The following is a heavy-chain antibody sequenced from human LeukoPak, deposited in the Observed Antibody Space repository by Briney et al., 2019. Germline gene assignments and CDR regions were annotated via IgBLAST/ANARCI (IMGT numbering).Heavy chain of an antibody. CDR3: ARDHLREWFGELSGFDP. D-gene: IGHD3-10*01. J-gene: IGHJ5*02. Sequence: ASVKVSCKASGGTFSSYAISWVRQAPGQGLEWMGGIIPIFGTANYAQKFQGRVTITADKSTSTAYMELSSLRSEDTAVYYCARDHLREWFGELSGFDPWGQGTLVTVSS. CDR2: IIPIFGTA. V-gene: IGHV1-69*06. CDR1: GGTFSSYA.